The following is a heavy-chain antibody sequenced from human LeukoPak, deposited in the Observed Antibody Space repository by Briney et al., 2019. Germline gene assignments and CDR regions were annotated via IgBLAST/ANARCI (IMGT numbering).Heavy chain of an antibody. J-gene: IGHJ4*02. CDR1: GFTFSSYA. D-gene: IGHD1-26*01. CDR2: ISGSGGST. Sequence: PGGSLRLSCAASGFTFSSYAMSWVRQAPGKGLEWVSAISGSGGSTYYADSVKGRFTISRDNSKNTLYLQMNSLRAEDTAVYYCAKDRVNSGSYPYYFDYWDQGTLVTVSS. V-gene: IGHV3-23*01. CDR3: AKDRVNSGSYPYYFDY.